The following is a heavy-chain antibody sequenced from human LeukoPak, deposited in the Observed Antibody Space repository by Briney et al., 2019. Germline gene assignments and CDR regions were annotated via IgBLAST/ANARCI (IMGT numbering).Heavy chain of an antibody. D-gene: IGHD6-25*01. CDR2: INPNSGGT. Sequence: ASVKVSCKASGYTFTDYFMNWVRQAPGQGLEWMGWINPNSGGTNYAQNFQGRVSMTRDTSISTAYMELRRLTSDDTAVYYCARDRVVCGATAAAFWGQGTLVTVSS. CDR3: ARDRVVCGATAAAF. J-gene: IGHJ4*02. CDR1: GYTFTDYF. V-gene: IGHV1-2*02.